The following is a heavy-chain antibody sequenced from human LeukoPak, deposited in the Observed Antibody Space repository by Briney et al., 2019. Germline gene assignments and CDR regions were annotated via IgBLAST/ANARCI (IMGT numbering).Heavy chain of an antibody. CDR1: GYTFTSFW. Sequence: KVGESLKISCKGFGYTFTSFWIGWVRQRSGKGLEWMGTVYPGDSDTRYSPSFQGQVTISADKSISTAYLQWSSLKASDTAMYYCARQYCSGGSCYSGNWFDPWGQGTLVTVSS. V-gene: IGHV5-51*01. D-gene: IGHD2-15*01. J-gene: IGHJ5*02. CDR3: ARQYCSGGSCYSGNWFDP. CDR2: VYPGDSDT.